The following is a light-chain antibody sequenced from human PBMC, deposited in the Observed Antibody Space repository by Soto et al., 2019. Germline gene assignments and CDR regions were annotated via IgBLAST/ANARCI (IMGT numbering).Light chain of an antibody. CDR2: LGS. CDR1: QSLMHSNGYNY. Sequence: MTQSPLSLPVSPGEPASISCRSSQSLMHSNGYNYLDWYLQKPGQAPQLLIYLGSNRASGVPDRFSGSGSGAEFTLTISRLESEDLAVYYCQQDCSSPWTFGQGTKVDIK. CDR3: QQDCSSPWT. V-gene: IGKV2-28*01. J-gene: IGKJ1*01.